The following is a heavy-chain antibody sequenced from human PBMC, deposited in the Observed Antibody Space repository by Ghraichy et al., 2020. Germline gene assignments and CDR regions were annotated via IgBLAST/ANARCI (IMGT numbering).Heavy chain of an antibody. V-gene: IGHV4-59*01. Sequence: SETLSLTCTVSGASISSSYWSWIRQPPGKGLEWIGYIYYSGSTNYNPSLRSRLTISVDTSKNQFSLKLSSVTAADTAVYYCASTAAWGQGTLVTVSS. CDR2: IYYSGST. J-gene: IGHJ5*02. D-gene: IGHD5-18*01. CDR1: GASISSSY. CDR3: ASTAA.